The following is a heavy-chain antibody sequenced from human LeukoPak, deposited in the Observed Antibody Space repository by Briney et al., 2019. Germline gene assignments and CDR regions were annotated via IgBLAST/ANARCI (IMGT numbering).Heavy chain of an antibody. J-gene: IGHJ4*02. Sequence: SETLSLTCAVSGGSIRNSSFYWGWIRQPPGKGLEWIGYIYYSGSTYYNPSLKSRITMSVDTSKNQFSLKLSSVTAADTAVYYCATHSSSYSYFDYWGQGTLVTVSS. D-gene: IGHD3-22*01. V-gene: IGHV4-30-4*08. CDR1: GGSIRNSSFY. CDR2: IYYSGST. CDR3: ATHSSSYSYFDY.